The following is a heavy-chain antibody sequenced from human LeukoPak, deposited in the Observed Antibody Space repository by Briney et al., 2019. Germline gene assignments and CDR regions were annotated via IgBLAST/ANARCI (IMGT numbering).Heavy chain of an antibody. D-gene: IGHD2-15*01. CDR2: ISYDGSNK. CDR1: GFTFSSYA. Sequence: GGSLRLSCAASGFTFSSYAMHWVRQAPGKGLEWVAVISYDGSNKYYADSVKGRFTISRDNSKNTLYLQMSSLRAEDTAVYHCARVFGYCSGGSCLFDYWGQGTLVTVSS. CDR3: ARVFGYCSGGSCLFDY. J-gene: IGHJ4*02. V-gene: IGHV3-30-3*01.